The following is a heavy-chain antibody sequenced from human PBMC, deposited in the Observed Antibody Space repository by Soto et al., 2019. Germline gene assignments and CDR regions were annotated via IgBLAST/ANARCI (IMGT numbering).Heavy chain of an antibody. CDR1: GDSVSSNTAA. D-gene: IGHD6-19*01. Sequence: PSQTLSLTCAISGDSVSSNTAAWNWIRSSPSRGLEWLGRTYYRSNWRHDYAVSVKSQITVNPDTSKNHFSLQLNSVTPDGTAAYYCARGVAGSGFDLWGQGTLVSV. J-gene: IGHJ4*02. CDR2: TYYRSNWRH. CDR3: ARGVAGSGFDL. V-gene: IGHV6-1*01.